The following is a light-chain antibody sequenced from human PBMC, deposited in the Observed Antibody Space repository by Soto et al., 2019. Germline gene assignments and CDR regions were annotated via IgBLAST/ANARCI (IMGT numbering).Light chain of an antibody. CDR1: QSISSY. V-gene: IGKV1-39*01. CDR2: AAS. J-gene: IGKJ1*01. Sequence: DIQMTQSPSSLSASVGDRVTITCRASQSISSYLNWYQQKPGKAPKLLIYAASSLQSGVPSRFSGSGSGTDFTLTISSLQPEDCATYYCQQSYSTPPTWTFGQGTKVEIK. CDR3: QQSYSTPPTWT.